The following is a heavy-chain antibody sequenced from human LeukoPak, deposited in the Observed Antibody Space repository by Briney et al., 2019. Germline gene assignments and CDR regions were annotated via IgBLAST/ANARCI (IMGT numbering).Heavy chain of an antibody. CDR2: IYPGDSDT. D-gene: IGHD2-2*01. CDR1: GYSFTTYW. Sequence: GESLKISCRGSGYSFTTYWIGWVRQMPGKGLEWMGIIYPGDSDTRYTPSFQGQVTMSADKSINTAYLQWSSLKASDTAIYYCARRQGCSSTSCPPDYWGQGTLVTVSP. V-gene: IGHV5-51*01. CDR3: ARRQGCSSTSCPPDY. J-gene: IGHJ4*02.